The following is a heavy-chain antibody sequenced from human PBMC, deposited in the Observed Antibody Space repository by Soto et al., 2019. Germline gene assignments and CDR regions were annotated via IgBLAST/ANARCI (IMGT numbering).Heavy chain of an antibody. Sequence: QVQLVQSGAEVKKPGASVKVSCKASGYTFTDYYLHWVRQAPGQGLEWMGWITPNSGGINYAQKFQGRVTXTXXXSXXTVYMHLSRLRSDDTAVYYCARVGLLVGAWYFFDYWGQGTLVTVSS. CDR3: ARVGLLVGAWYFFDY. V-gene: IGHV1-2*02. D-gene: IGHD1-26*01. J-gene: IGHJ4*02. CDR2: ITPNSGGI. CDR1: GYTFTDYY.